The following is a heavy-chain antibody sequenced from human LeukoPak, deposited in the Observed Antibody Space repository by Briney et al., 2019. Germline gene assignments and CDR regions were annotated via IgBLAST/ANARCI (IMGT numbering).Heavy chain of an antibody. CDR3: ARDRRRIAAAGTGNWFDP. D-gene: IGHD6-13*01. CDR1: GYTFTGYY. Sequence: ASVKVSCKASGYTFTGYYMHWVRQAPGQGLEWMGWINPNSGGTNYAQKFQGRVTMTRDTSISTAYMELSRLRSDDTAVYYCARDRRRIAAAGTGNWFDPWGQGTLVTVSS. J-gene: IGHJ5*02. CDR2: INPNSGGT. V-gene: IGHV1-2*02.